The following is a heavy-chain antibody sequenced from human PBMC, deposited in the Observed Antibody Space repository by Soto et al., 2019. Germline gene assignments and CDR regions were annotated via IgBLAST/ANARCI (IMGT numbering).Heavy chain of an antibody. CDR2: VYYNENT. CDR3: ARRERYYGSPGWFDP. CDR1: GASISSFTYY. J-gene: IGHJ5*02. Sequence: ETLSLTCSVSGASISSFTYYWGWIRQPPGKGLEWIGTVYYNENTYYNPSLKSRVTITVDTAKNQFSLNLRSVTAADTAMYFCARRERYYGSPGWFDPWGPGTLVTVYS. D-gene: IGHD3-10*01. V-gene: IGHV4-39*01.